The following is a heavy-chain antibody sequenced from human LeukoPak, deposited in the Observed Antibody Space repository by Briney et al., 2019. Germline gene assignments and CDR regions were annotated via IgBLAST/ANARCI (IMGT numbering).Heavy chain of an antibody. CDR3: ARDPSLADTAMVTPHDY. J-gene: IGHJ4*02. CDR2: ISSSSSYI. D-gene: IGHD5-18*01. Sequence: AGSLRLSCAASGFTFSSYSMNWVRQAPGKGLEWVLSISSSSSYIYYADSVKGRFTTSRDNAKNSLYLQMNSLRAEDRAVYYCARDPSLADTAMVTPHDYWGQGTLVTVSS. CDR1: GFTFSSYS. V-gene: IGHV3-21*01.